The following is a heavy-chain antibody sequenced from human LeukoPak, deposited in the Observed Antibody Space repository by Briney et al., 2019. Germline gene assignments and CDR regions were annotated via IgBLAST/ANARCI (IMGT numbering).Heavy chain of an antibody. J-gene: IGHJ5*02. CDR1: GYTFTTYA. D-gene: IGHD6-13*01. V-gene: IGHV7-4-1*01. CDR3: ARRVAVVGSNWFDP. CDR2: INTYTGNP. Sequence: ASVKVSCKASGYTFTTYAMNWVRQAPGQGLEWMGWINTYTGNPTYAQDFTGRFVFSLDTSVSTAYLQIYSLKAEDTAVYYCARRVAVVGSNWFDPWGQGTLVTVST.